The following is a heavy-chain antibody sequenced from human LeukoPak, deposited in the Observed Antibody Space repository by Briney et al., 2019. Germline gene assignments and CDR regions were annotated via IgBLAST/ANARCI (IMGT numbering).Heavy chain of an antibody. D-gene: IGHD2-2*01. J-gene: IGHJ4*02. CDR2: INPNSGDT. CDR1: GYIFTGYY. Sequence: ASVKVSCRASGYIFTGYYMHWVRQAPGQGLEWMGWINPNSGDTNFVQKFQGRVTMTRDTSISTAYMELIRLRSEDTAVYYCARDRSIAVVPAAISFSDYWGQGTLVTVSS. V-gene: IGHV1-2*02. CDR3: ARDRSIAVVPAAISFSDY.